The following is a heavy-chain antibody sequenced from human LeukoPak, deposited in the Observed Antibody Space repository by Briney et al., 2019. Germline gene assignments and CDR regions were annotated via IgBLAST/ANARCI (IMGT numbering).Heavy chain of an antibody. CDR3: ARGVRRYSSSPGY. V-gene: IGHV4-34*01. J-gene: IGHJ4*02. Sequence: SETLSLTCAVYGGSFSGYYWSWIRQPPGKGLEWIGEINHSGSTNYNPSLKSRVTISVDTSKNQFSLKQSSVTAADTAVYYCARGVRRYSSSPGYWGQGTLVTVSS. CDR2: INHSGST. CDR1: GGSFSGYY. D-gene: IGHD6-13*01.